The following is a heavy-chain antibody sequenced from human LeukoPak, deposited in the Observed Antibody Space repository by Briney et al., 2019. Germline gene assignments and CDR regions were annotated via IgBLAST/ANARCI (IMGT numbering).Heavy chain of an antibody. Sequence: GGSLRLSCAASGFTVSSNYMSWVRQAPGKGLEWVSVIYSGGSTYYADSVKGRFTISRDNSKNTLYLQMNSPRVEDTAVYYCAFGGEFGGNHLNKYFDYWGQGILVTVSS. CDR3: AFGGEFGGNHLNKYFDY. CDR1: GFTVSSNY. V-gene: IGHV3-66*01. D-gene: IGHD4-23*01. CDR2: IYSGGST. J-gene: IGHJ4*02.